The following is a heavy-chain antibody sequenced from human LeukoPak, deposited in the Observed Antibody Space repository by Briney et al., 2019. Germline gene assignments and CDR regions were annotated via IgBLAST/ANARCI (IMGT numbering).Heavy chain of an antibody. CDR2: INHSGST. V-gene: IGHV4-34*01. CDR3: ASRWWWGVDS. Sequence: SETLSLTCAVYGGSFSGYYWSWIRQPPGKGLEWIGEINHSGSTNYNPSLKSRVTISVDTSKNQFSLKLSSVTAADTAVYYCASRWWWGVDSWGQGTLVTVSS. D-gene: IGHD2-21*01. CDR1: GGSFSGYY. J-gene: IGHJ5*01.